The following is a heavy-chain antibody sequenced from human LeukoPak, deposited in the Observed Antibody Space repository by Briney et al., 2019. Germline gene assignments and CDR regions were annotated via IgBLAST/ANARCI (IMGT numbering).Heavy chain of an antibody. V-gene: IGHV3-48*04. CDR2: ISSSSSTI. J-gene: IGHJ4*02. D-gene: IGHD2-21*01. CDR1: GFTFSSYG. Sequence: GGSLRLSCAASGFTFSSYGIHWVRQAPGKGLEWVSYISSSSSTIYYADSVKGRFTISRDNAKNSLYLQMNSLRAEDTAVYYCAREGERGYFDNWGQGTLVTVSS. CDR3: AREGERGYFDN.